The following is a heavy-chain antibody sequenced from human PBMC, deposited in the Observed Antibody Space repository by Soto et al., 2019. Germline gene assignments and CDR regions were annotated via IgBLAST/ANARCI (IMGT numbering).Heavy chain of an antibody. D-gene: IGHD5-12*01. CDR2: IWSDGSNQ. CDR3: PRSQAATITTSAGLFHP. CDR1: GLIFSSFG. J-gene: IGHJ5*02. Sequence: QVQLVESGGGVVQPGRSLRLSCAASGLIFSSFGMHWVRQAPGKGLEWVAVIWSDGSNQYYADSVKGRFSISRDNSNNMLYLQMTSLRAADTAVYHCPRSQAATITTSAGLFHPWGQGTLVTVSS. V-gene: IGHV3-33*01.